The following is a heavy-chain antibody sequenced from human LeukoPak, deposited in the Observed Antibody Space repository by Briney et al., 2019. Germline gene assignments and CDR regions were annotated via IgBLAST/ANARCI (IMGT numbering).Heavy chain of an antibody. D-gene: IGHD2-15*01. CDR3: ARAAAYCSGGSCYFDY. J-gene: IGHJ4*02. CDR1: GFTVSSNS. Sequence: GGSLRLACAAAGFTVSSNSMSWVRQAPGKGLEWVSVIHSGGSTYYADSVKGRFTISRDNSKNTLFLQMNSLRAEDTAVYYCARAAAYCSGGSCYFDYWGQGTLVTVSS. V-gene: IGHV3-53*01. CDR2: IHSGGST.